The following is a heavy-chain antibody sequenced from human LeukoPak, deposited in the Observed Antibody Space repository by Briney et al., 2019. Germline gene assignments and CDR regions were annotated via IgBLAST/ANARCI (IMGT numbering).Heavy chain of an antibody. CDR2: IRYDGSNK. J-gene: IGHJ4*02. D-gene: IGHD3-10*01. CDR1: GFTFSSYG. Sequence: GGSLRLSCAASGFTFSSYGMHWVRQAPGKGLEWVAFIRYDGSNKYYADSVKGRFTISRDNSKNTLYLQMNSLRAEDTAVYYCAKAYRLWFGELLPDCWGQGTLVTVSS. V-gene: IGHV3-30*02. CDR3: AKAYRLWFGELLPDC.